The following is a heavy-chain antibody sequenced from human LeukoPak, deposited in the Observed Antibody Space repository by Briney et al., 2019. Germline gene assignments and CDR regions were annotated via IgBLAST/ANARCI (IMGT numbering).Heavy chain of an antibody. Sequence: SETLSLTCAVYGGSFSGYYWSLIRQPPGKGLEWIGEINHSGSTNYNPSLKSRVTISVDTSKNQFSLKLSSVTAADTAVYYCARSVGGSGSYYYYYYMDVWGKGTTVTVSS. CDR1: GGSFSGYY. V-gene: IGHV4-34*01. CDR3: ARSVGGSGSYYYYYYMDV. J-gene: IGHJ6*03. CDR2: INHSGST. D-gene: IGHD3-10*01.